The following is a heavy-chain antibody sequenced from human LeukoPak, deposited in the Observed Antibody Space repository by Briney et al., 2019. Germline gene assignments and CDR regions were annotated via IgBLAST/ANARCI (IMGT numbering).Heavy chain of an antibody. V-gene: IGHV4-38-2*02. CDR1: GYSISSGYY. D-gene: IGHD3-9*01. CDR2: IYHSGST. CDR3: ARVSYDILTGRKAQVPMFDY. J-gene: IGHJ4*02. Sequence: SETLSLTCTVSGYSISSGYYWGWIRQPPGKGLEWIGSIYHSGSTYYNPSLKSRVTISVDTSKNQFSLKLSSVTAADTAVYYCARVSYDILTGRKAQVPMFDYWGQGTLVTVSS.